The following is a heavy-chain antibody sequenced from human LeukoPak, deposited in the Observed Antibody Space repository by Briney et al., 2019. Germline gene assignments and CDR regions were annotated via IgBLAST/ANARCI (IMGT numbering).Heavy chain of an antibody. CDR3: ARGCGRASCPYYFDS. J-gene: IGHJ4*02. CDR2: IYSDGRT. D-gene: IGHD2-2*01. Sequence: GGSLRLSCAASGFTVSSNYMSWVRQAPGKGLEWVSVIYSDGRTYYADSVKGRFTISRDNSKNTLYLQMNSLRAEDTAVYYCARGCGRASCPYYFDSWGQGSLVTVSS. CDR1: GFTVSSNY. V-gene: IGHV3-53*01.